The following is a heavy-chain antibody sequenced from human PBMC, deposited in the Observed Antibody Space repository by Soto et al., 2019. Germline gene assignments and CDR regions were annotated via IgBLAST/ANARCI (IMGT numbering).Heavy chain of an antibody. J-gene: IGHJ5*02. V-gene: IGHV4-39*01. CDR1: GGSFSGYY. D-gene: IGHD3-10*01. Sequence: PSETLSLTCAVYGGSFSGYYWAWIRQPPGKGLEWIGSIYYSGTTYYNPSLKSRVTISVDRSKNQFSLKLSSVTAADTAVYYCARPLGSGRAWFDPWGQGTLVTVSS. CDR2: IYYSGTT. CDR3: ARPLGSGRAWFDP.